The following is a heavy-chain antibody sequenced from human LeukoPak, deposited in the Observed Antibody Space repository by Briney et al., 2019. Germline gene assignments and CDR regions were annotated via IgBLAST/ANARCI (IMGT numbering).Heavy chain of an antibody. CDR3: ASPPSGSYYPFDY. CDR2: ISYDGSNK. Sequence: PGGSLRLSCAASGFTFSSYAMHWDRQAPGKGLEWVAVISYDGSNKYYADSVKGRFTISRDNSKNTLYLQMNSLRAEDTAVYCCASPPSGSYYPFDYWGQGTLLTVSS. J-gene: IGHJ4*02. D-gene: IGHD3-10*01. CDR1: GFTFSSYA. V-gene: IGHV3-30*04.